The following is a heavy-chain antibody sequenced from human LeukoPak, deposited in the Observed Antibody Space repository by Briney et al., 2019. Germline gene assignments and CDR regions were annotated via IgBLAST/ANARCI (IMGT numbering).Heavy chain of an antibody. CDR1: GFTFDDYA. J-gene: IGHJ4*02. D-gene: IGHD2-15*01. Sequence: GGSLRLSCAASGFTFDDYAMHWVQQAAGKGLEWVSGISWNSGSIGYADSVKGRFTISRDNAKNSLYLQMNSLRAEDTALYYCAKDLGYCSGGSCYILDYWGQGTLVTVSS. V-gene: IGHV3-9*01. CDR3: AKDLGYCSGGSCYILDY. CDR2: ISWNSGSI.